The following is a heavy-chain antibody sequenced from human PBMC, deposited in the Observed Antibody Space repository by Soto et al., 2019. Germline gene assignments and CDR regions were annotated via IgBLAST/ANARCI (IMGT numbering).Heavy chain of an antibody. J-gene: IGHJ6*03. CDR3: ARQGQHPNYYYYMDV. D-gene: IGHD6-13*01. Sequence: SETLSLTCTVSGGSISSYYWSWIRQPPGKGLEWIGYIYYSGSTNYNPSLKSRVTISVDTSKNQFSLKLSSVTAADTAVYYCARQGQHPNYYYYMDVWGKGTTVTVSS. CDR1: GGSISSYY. CDR2: IYYSGST. V-gene: IGHV4-59*08.